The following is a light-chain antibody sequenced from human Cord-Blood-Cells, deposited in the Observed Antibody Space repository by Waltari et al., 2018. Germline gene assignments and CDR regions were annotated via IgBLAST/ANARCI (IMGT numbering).Light chain of an antibody. CDR2: VVS. Sequence: QSALTQPRSVSGSPGPSVTISCTGTRSDVGGYNDVSWYQQHPGKAPKLMIYVVSKRPSGVPDRFSGSKSGNTASLTISGLQAEDEADYYCCSYAGSYTLVFGGGTKLTVL. V-gene: IGLV2-11*01. J-gene: IGLJ2*01. CDR1: RSDVGGYND. CDR3: CSYAGSYTLV.